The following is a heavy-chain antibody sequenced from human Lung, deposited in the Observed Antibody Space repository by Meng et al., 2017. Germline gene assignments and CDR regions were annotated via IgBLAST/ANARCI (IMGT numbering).Heavy chain of an antibody. V-gene: IGHV7-4-1*02. Sequence: QVQPVQSGSDLTNPGASVKVPCKASGYTFTSYAMNWVRQAPGQGLEWMGWINTNTGKPAYAQAFTGRFVLSLDSSVTTAYLQISSLEADDTAIYYCARDGGRRFDYWGQGTLVTVSS. D-gene: IGHD1-26*01. CDR2: INTNTGKP. CDR1: GYTFTSYA. CDR3: ARDGGRRFDY. J-gene: IGHJ4*02.